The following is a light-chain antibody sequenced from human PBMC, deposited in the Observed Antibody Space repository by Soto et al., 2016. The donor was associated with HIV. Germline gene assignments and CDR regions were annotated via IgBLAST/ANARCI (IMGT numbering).Light chain of an antibody. CDR1: QSISSY. J-gene: IGKJ4*01. CDR2: AAS. Sequence: DIQMTQSPSSLSASVGDRVPITCRASQSISSYLNWYQQKPGKAPKLLIYAASSLQSGVPSRFSGSGSETDFTLTISSLQPEDFATYYCQQSYSTLSLTFGGGTNVEIK. CDR3: QQSYSTLSLT. V-gene: IGKV1-39*01.